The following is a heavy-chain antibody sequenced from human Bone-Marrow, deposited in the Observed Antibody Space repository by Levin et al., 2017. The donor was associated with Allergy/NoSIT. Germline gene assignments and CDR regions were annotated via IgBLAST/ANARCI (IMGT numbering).Heavy chain of an antibody. CDR2: DDGSGSFS. CDR3: AKGRDDSGGYHFSFDY. D-gene: IGHD3-22*01. J-gene: IGHJ4*01. Sequence: ASVKVSCAASGFTFNRHRMSWVRQAPGTGLEWVSGDDGSGSFSKYADSVKGRFTISRDNSKNTLFLQMNSLRVEDTAVYYCAKGRDDSGGYHFSFDYWGQGTLVTVSS. CDR1: GFTFNRHR. V-gene: IGHV3-23*05.